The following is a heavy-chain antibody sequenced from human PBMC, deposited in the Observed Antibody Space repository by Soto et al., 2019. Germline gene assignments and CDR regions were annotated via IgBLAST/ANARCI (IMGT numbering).Heavy chain of an antibody. J-gene: IGHJ2*01. CDR1: GFTFSSYA. Sequence: QVQLVESGGGVVQPGRSLRLSCAASGFTFSSYAMHWVRQAPGKGLEWVAVISYDGSNKYYADSVKGRFTISRDNSKNTVVLEMEQLGNEETAGFFWGETLVRSGLKLGYFDLWGRGTLVTVSS. V-gene: IGHV3-30-3*01. CDR3: GETLVRSGLKLGYFDL. D-gene: IGHD3-3*01. CDR2: ISYDGSNK.